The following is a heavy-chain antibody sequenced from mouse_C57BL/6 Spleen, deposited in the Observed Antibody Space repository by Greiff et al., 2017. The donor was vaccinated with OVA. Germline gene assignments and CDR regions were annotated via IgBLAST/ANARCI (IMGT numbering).Heavy chain of an antibody. D-gene: IGHD1-1*01. CDR1: GYSFTGYY. CDR2: INPSTGGT. CDR3: ARGTTVGDY. Sequence: EVQGVESGPELVKPGASVKISCKASGYSFTGYYMNWVKQSPEKSLEWIGEINPSTGGTTYNQKFKAKATLTVDKSSSTAYMQLKSLTSEDSAVYYCARGTTVGDYWGQGTTLTVSS. V-gene: IGHV1-42*01. J-gene: IGHJ2*01.